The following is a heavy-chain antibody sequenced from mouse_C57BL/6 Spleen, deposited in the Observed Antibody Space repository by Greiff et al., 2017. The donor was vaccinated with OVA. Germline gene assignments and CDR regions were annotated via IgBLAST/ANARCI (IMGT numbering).Heavy chain of an antibody. CDR1: GFNIKDYY. V-gene: IGHV14-1*01. CDR3: TLYYYGSRGVDY. J-gene: IGHJ2*01. D-gene: IGHD1-1*01. CDR2: IDPEDGDT. Sequence: VQLQQPGAELVRPGASVKLSCTASGFNIKDYYMHWVKQRPEQGLEWIGRIDPEDGDTEYAPKFQGKATMTADTSSNTAYLQLSSLTSEDTAVYYCTLYYYGSRGVDYWGQGTTLTVSS.